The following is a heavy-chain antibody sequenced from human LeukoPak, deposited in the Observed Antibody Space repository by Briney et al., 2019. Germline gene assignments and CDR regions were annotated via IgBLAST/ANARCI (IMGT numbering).Heavy chain of an antibody. D-gene: IGHD2-2*02. Sequence: PGETLRLSCAASGFTFSTYGITWVRQAPGKGLEWVSAISGRADLTFYADSVKGRFTISRDNSKNTLYLQMNSLRAEDTAVYYCAKGYLNMDVWAKGTTVTLSS. V-gene: IGHV3-23*01. CDR1: GFTFSTYG. J-gene: IGHJ6*03. CDR2: ISGRADLT. CDR3: AKGYLNMDV.